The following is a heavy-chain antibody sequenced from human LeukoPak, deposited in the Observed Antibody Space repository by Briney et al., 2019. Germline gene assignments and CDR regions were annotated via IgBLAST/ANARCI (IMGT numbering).Heavy chain of an antibody. V-gene: IGHV4-39*01. CDR1: GDPISSCSYY. J-gene: IGHJ4*02. Sequence: SETLSLTCTVSGDPISSCSYYWGRIRQPPGTGLEWIGTIFYSGDTYSNPSDKSRITITVDPAKNQYYVKLSSVTAPARAVYFCATQIFLCHYYWGQGTLVTVSS. D-gene: IGHD3-10*01. CDR2: IFYSGDT. CDR3: ATQIFLCHYY.